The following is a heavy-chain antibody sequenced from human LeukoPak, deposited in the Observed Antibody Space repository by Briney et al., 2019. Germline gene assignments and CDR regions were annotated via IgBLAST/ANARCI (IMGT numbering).Heavy chain of an antibody. V-gene: IGHV3-73*01. CDR3: TRRVDTAMVEGIGFDY. CDR2: IRSKANSYAT. D-gene: IGHD5-18*01. Sequence: GGSLRLSCAASGFTFSSSAMHWVHQASGKGLEWVGRIRSKANSYATAYAASVKGRFTISRDDSKNTAYLQMDSLKTEDTAVYYCTRRVDTAMVEGIGFDYWGQGTLVTVSS. J-gene: IGHJ4*02. CDR1: GFTFSSSA.